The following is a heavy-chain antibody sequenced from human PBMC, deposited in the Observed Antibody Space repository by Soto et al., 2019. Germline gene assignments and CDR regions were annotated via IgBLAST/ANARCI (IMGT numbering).Heavy chain of an antibody. Sequence: GGSLRLSCAASGFTFSSYGMHWVRQAPGKGLEWVAVISYDGSNKYYADSVKGRFTISRDNSKNTLYLQMNSLRAEDTAVYYCAKEMPYYYSGMDVCGQGTTVTVSS. CDR2: ISYDGSNK. CDR1: GFTFSSYG. CDR3: AKEMPYYYSGMDV. D-gene: IGHD2-2*01. V-gene: IGHV3-30*18. J-gene: IGHJ6*02.